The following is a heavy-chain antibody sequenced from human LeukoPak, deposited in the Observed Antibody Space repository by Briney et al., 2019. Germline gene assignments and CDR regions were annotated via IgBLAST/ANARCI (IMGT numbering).Heavy chain of an antibody. CDR3: ATPRYCSSTSCKDLKYFQH. V-gene: IGHV1-24*01. Sequence: GASVKVSCKVSGYTLTELSMHWVRQAPGKGLEWMGGFDPEDGETIYAQKFQGRVTMTEDTSTDTAYMELSSLRSEDTAVYYCATPRYCSSTSCKDLKYFQHWGQGTLVTVSS. CDR1: GYTLTELS. D-gene: IGHD2-2*01. CDR2: FDPEDGET. J-gene: IGHJ1*01.